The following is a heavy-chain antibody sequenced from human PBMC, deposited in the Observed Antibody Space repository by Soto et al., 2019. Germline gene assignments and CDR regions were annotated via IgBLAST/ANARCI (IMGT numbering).Heavy chain of an antibody. Sequence: SETLSLTCAVSGGSISSGGYSWSWIRQPPGKGLEWIGYIYHSGSTYYNPSLKSRVTISVDRSKNQFSLKLSSVTAADTAVYYCARAMTTVTTIDYWGPGALVTVSS. V-gene: IGHV4-30-2*01. CDR3: ARAMTTVTTIDY. CDR2: IYHSGST. D-gene: IGHD4-17*01. J-gene: IGHJ4*02. CDR1: GGSISSGGYS.